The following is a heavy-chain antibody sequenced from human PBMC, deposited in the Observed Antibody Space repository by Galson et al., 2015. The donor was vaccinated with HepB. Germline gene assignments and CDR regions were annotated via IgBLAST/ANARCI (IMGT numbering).Heavy chain of an antibody. V-gene: IGHV7-4-1*02. J-gene: IGHJ6*02. CDR3: ARDLGSSGYYYYGTDV. D-gene: IGHD6-19*01. CDR2: INTNTGNP. Sequence: SVKVSCKASGYTFTSYAMNWVRQAPGQGLEWMGWINTNTGNPTYAQGFTGRFVFSLDTSVSTAYLQISSLKAEDTAVYYCARDLGSSGYYYYGTDVWGQGTTVTVSS. CDR1: GYTFTSYA.